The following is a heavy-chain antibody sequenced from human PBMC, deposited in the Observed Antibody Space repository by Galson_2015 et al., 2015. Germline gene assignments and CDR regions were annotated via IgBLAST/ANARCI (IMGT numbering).Heavy chain of an antibody. J-gene: IGHJ6*02. CDR2: IKSKSDGGTT. D-gene: IGHD6-13*01. CDR1: GFTFSNAW. Sequence: SLRLSCAASGFTFSNAWMSWVRQAPGKGLEWVGRIKSKSDGGTTDYAAPVKGRFTISRDDSKNTLYLQMNSLKTEDTAVYYCTTLGVIVQQLERPFPYYYYGMDVWGRGTLVTVSS. CDR3: TTLGVIVQQLERPFPYYYYGMDV. V-gene: IGHV3-15*01.